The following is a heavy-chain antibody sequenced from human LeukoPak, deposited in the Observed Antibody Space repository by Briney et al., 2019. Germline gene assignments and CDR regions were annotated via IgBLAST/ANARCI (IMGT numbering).Heavy chain of an antibody. J-gene: IGHJ4*02. D-gene: IGHD3-10*01. V-gene: IGHV4-34*01. CDR3: ARGGSGNLTWDYFDY. CDR1: GGSFSGYY. CDR2: INHSGST. Sequence: SETLSLTCAVYGGSFSGYYWSCIRQPPGKGLEWIGEINHSGSTNYNPSLKSRVTISVDTSKNQFSLKLSSVTAADTAVYYCARGGSGNLTWDYFDYWGQGTLVTVSS.